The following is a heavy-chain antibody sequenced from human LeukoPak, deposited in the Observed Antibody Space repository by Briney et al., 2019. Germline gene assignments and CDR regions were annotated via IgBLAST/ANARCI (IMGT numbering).Heavy chain of an antibody. J-gene: IGHJ6*03. V-gene: IGHV3-21*01. CDR1: GFTFSSYS. D-gene: IGHD5-24*01. Sequence: GGSLRLSCAASGFTFSSYSMNWVRQAPGKVLEWVSSISSSSSYIYYADSVKGRFTISRDNAKNSLYLQMNSLRAEDTAVYYCARRRGRDGYNYYYYYMDVWGKGTTVTVSS. CDR3: ARRRGRDGYNYYYYYMDV. CDR2: ISSSSSYI.